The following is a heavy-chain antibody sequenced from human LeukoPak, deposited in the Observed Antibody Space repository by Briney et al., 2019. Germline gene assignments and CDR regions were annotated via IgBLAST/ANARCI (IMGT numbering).Heavy chain of an antibody. CDR2: IIPILGIA. CDR1: GGTFSSYA. V-gene: IGHV1-69*04. Sequence: VASVKVSCKASGGTFSSYAISWVRQAPGQGLEWMGRIIPILGIANYAQKFQARVTITADKSTSTAYMELSSLRSEDTAVYYCARDWSEGGDIVVVVAAGYYYYGMDVWGQGTTVTVSS. D-gene: IGHD2-15*01. J-gene: IGHJ6*02. CDR3: ARDWSEGGDIVVVVAAGYYYYGMDV.